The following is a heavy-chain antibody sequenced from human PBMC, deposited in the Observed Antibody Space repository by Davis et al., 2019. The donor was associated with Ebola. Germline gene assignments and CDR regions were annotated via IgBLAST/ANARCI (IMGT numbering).Heavy chain of an antibody. CDR1: GYIFSSFW. CDR2: IYPGDSDT. J-gene: IGHJ3*02. CDR3: ARPRRRYYYDSSGSDAFDI. D-gene: IGHD3-22*01. Sequence: GESLKISCKGSGYIFSSFWIGWVRQMPGKGLEWLGIIYPGDSDTRHSPSFQGQVTISADKSISTAYLQWSSLKASDTAMYYCARPRRRYYYDSSGSDAFDIWGQGTMVTVAS. V-gene: IGHV5-51*01.